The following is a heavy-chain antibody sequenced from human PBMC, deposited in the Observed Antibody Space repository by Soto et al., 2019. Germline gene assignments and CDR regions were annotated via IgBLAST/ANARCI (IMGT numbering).Heavy chain of an antibody. CDR2: IIPIIGTA. CDR1: GGTFRSYA. J-gene: IGHJ6*02. V-gene: IGHV1-69*06. Sequence: SVKVSCQAYGGTFRSYAISWERQAPGQRRERMGGIIPIIGTANDAQKFQGRVTITAYKSTSTAYMELSSLRSEDTALYYCARVGATVYDYGMDVWGQGTTVTVS. CDR3: ARVGATVYDYGMDV. D-gene: IGHD1-26*01.